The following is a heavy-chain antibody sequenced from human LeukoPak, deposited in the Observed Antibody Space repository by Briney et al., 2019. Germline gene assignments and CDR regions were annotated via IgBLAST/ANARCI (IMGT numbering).Heavy chain of an antibody. D-gene: IGHD3-22*01. J-gene: IGHJ6*02. CDR2: ISGSGGST. Sequence: PGGSLRLSCAASGFTFSSYAMSWVRQAPGKGLEWVSAISGSGGSTYYADSVKDRFTISRDNAKNSLYLQMNSLRAEDTAVYYCARGVRYDSSGYYWDFYYGMDVWGQGTTVTVSS. V-gene: IGHV3-23*01. CDR3: ARGVRYDSSGYYWDFYYGMDV. CDR1: GFTFSSYA.